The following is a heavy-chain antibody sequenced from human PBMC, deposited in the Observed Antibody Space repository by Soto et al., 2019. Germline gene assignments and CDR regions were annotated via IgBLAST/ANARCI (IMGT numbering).Heavy chain of an antibody. CDR1: GGSISSGGYY. Sequence: QVQLQESAPGLVKPSQTLSLTCTVSGGSISSGGYYWSWIRQHPGKGLEWIGYIYYSGSTYYNPSPKSRVTISIDTSKNQVSLKLSSVTAEDTAVYYCAREVVQAADAFDIWGQGTMVTVSS. D-gene: IGHD2-2*01. J-gene: IGHJ3*02. CDR3: AREVVQAADAFDI. V-gene: IGHV4-31*03. CDR2: IYYSGST.